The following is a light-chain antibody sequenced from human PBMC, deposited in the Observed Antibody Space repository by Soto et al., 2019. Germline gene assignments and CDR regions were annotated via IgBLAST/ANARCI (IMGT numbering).Light chain of an antibody. Sequence: QSVLTQPASVSGSPGQRVTISCSGSSSNIGSNYVYWYQQLPGTAPKLLIYRNNQRPSGVPDRFSGSKSGTSASLANSGLRSEDEADYYCAAWDDSLSGLYVFGTGTKVTVL. CDR3: AAWDDSLSGLYV. CDR2: RNN. V-gene: IGLV1-47*01. J-gene: IGLJ1*01. CDR1: SSNIGSNY.